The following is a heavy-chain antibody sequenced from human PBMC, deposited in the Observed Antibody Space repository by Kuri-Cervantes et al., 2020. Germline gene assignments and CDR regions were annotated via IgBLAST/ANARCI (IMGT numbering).Heavy chain of an antibody. CDR1: GFTFSSYS. J-gene: IGHJ6*02. V-gene: IGHV4-34*01. Sequence: ESLKISCAASGFTFSSYSMNWIRQPPGKGLEWIGEINHSGSTNYNPSLKSRVTISVDTSKNQFSLKLSSVTAADTAVYYCARPRTADYGDYAPSGGYYGMDVWGQGTTVTVSS. CDR2: INHSGST. D-gene: IGHD4-17*01. CDR3: ARPRTADYGDYAPSGGYYGMDV.